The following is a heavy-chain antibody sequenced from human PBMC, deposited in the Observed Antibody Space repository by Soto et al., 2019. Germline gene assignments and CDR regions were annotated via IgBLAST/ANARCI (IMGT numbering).Heavy chain of an antibody. CDR1: GGAISNYF. V-gene: IGHV4-59*01. Sequence: SETLSLTCIVSGGAISNYFWGWIRQPPGKGPEWLGYINYNGNTNYNPSLKNRATMSIDTSKREFSLKLRSVTATDTAVYFCPRCSDGIEVHGRIKYVDHWGQGTLVTVSS. D-gene: IGHD2-15*01. CDR2: INYNGNT. J-gene: IGHJ4*02. CDR3: PRCSDGIEVHGRIKYVDH.